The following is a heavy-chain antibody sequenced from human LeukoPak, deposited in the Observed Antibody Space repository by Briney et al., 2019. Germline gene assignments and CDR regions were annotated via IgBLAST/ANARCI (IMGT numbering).Heavy chain of an antibody. J-gene: IGHJ6*02. Sequence: GTSVKVSCKASGFTFTSSAMQWVRQARGQRLEWIGWIVVGSGNTNYAQKFQERVTITRDMSTSTAYMELSSLRSEDTAVYYCAARGGQQLAQGRYYYYGMDVWGQGTTVTVSS. CDR1: GFTFTSSA. CDR2: IVVGSGNT. CDR3: AARGGQQLAQGRYYYYGMDV. D-gene: IGHD6-13*01. V-gene: IGHV1-58*02.